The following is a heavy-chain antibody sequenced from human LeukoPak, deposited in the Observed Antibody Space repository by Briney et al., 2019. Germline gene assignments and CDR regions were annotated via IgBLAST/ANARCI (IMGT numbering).Heavy chain of an antibody. D-gene: IGHD6-6*01. CDR1: GYTFTSYY. CDR2: INPSGGST. V-gene: IGHV1-46*03. CDR3: ARGGAARLIWFDP. J-gene: IGHJ5*02. Sequence: ASVKVSCRASGYTFTSYYMHWVRQAPGQGLEWMGIINPSGGSTSYAQKFQGRVAMTRDTSTSTVYMELSSLRSEDTAVYYCARGGAARLIWFDPWGQGTLVTVSS.